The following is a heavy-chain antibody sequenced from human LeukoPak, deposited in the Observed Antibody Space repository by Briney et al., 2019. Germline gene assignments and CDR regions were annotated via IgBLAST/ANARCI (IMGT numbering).Heavy chain of an antibody. CDR1: GFTFSSYA. J-gene: IGHJ4*02. CDR3: AKDHRDTMIVVVTGFDY. CDR2: ISGSGGST. V-gene: IGHV3-23*01. D-gene: IGHD3-22*01. Sequence: GGSLRLSCAASGFTFSSYAMSWVRQAPGKGLEWVSAISGSGGSTYYADSVKGRFTISRVNSKNTLYLQMNSLRAEDTAVYYCAKDHRDTMIVVVTGFDYWGQGTLVTVSS.